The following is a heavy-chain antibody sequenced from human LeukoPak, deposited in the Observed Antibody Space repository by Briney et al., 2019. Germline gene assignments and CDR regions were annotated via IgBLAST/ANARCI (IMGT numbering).Heavy chain of an antibody. D-gene: IGHD2/OR15-2a*01. CDR2: IAADESDI. Sequence: GGPLSLSCAASRRLFITYSMHWVRQAPGKGLEWLSMIAADESDITYTDPVKGRFTTSLDISKNTLYLKMHSCRPEDGAIFYCVRQDSHTFLDSFD. V-gene: IGHV3-30*04. CDR3: VRQDSHTFLDSFD. CDR1: RRLFITYS. J-gene: IGHJ3*02.